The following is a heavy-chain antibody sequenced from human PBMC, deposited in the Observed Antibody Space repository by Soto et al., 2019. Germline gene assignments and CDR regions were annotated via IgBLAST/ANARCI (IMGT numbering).Heavy chain of an antibody. CDR2: IIPIFGTA. CDR3: ARDWDSSGYNY. CDR1: GYTFTSYG. J-gene: IGHJ4*02. D-gene: IGHD3-10*01. V-gene: IGHV1-69*13. Sequence: SVKVSCQASGYTFTSYGISWVRQAPGQGLEWMGGIIPIFGTASYAQKFQGRVTITADESTSTAYMELSSLRSEDTAVYYCARDWDSSGYNYWGQGTLVTVSS.